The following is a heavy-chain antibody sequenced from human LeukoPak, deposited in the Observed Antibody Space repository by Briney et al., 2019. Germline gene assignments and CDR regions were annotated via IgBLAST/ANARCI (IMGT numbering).Heavy chain of an antibody. CDR3: VRLKTHDAFDI. Sequence: SETLSLTCTVSGGSISSYYWSWIRQPPGKGLEWIGYIYYSGSTNYNPSLKSRVTISVDTSKNQFSLKLSSVTAADTAVYYCVRLKTHDAFDIWGQGTMVTVSS. V-gene: IGHV4-59*08. CDR2: IYYSGST. D-gene: IGHD4-23*01. J-gene: IGHJ3*02. CDR1: GGSISSYY.